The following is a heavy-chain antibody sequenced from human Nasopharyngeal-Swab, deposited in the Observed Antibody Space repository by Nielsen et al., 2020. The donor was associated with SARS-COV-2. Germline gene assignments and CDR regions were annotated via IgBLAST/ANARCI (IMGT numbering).Heavy chain of an antibody. CDR3: ATQDGYNYYNYMDV. Sequence: VREAPGRGLEWMGGIIPIFGTANYAQKFQGRVTITADQSTSTAYMELSSLRSEDTAVYYCATQDGYNYYNYMDVWGKGTTVTVSS. CDR2: IIPIFGTA. J-gene: IGHJ6*03. D-gene: IGHD5-24*01. V-gene: IGHV1-69*01.